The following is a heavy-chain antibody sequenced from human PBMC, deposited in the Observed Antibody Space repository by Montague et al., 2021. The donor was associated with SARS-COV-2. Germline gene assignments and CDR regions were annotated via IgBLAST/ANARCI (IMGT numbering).Heavy chain of an antibody. J-gene: IGHJ6*02. Sequence: SETLSLTCTVSGGSISSSSYYWGRLRQPPGQGLVWIGSSYYSASTYYNPSLKIRVTISADTSKNQFSLKLSSVTAADTAVYYCARLGRQQLLRLSGMDVWGQGTTVTVSS. CDR3: ARLGRQQLLRLSGMDV. V-gene: IGHV4-39*07. CDR2: SYYSAST. CDR1: GGSISSSSYY. D-gene: IGHD6-13*01.